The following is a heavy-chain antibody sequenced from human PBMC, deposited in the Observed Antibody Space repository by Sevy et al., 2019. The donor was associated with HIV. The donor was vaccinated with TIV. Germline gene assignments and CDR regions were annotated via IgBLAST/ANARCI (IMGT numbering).Heavy chain of an antibody. CDR3: ARDPLGVANI. Sequence: GESLKISCAASGFTFSSYSMNWVRQAPGKGLEWVSSISSSSSYIYYADSVKGRFTISRDNAKNSLYLQMNSLRAEDTAVYYCARDPLGVANIWGQGTMVTVSS. CDR1: GFTFSSYS. D-gene: IGHD2-15*01. V-gene: IGHV3-21*01. J-gene: IGHJ3*02. CDR2: ISSSSSYI.